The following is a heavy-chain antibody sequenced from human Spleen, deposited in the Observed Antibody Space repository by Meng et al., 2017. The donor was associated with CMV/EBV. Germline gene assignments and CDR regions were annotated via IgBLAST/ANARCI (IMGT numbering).Heavy chain of an antibody. V-gene: IGHV4-34*01. Sequence: AVYGSSFSDYYWSWIRQPPGKGLEWIGEINHSGSTNYNPSLKSRVTISVDTSKNQFSLNLSSVTAADTAVYYCARGYSSSWYNWFDPWGQGTLVTVSS. CDR2: INHSGST. J-gene: IGHJ5*02. CDR1: GSSFSDYY. CDR3: ARGYSSSWYNWFDP. D-gene: IGHD6-13*01.